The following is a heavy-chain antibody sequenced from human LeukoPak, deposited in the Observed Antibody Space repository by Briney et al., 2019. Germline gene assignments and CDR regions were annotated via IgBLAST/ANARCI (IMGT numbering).Heavy chain of an antibody. CDR3: AKDLVVYDYVWGSYRPYFDY. CDR1: GFTFSSYA. V-gene: IGHV3-23*01. CDR2: ISGSDGST. D-gene: IGHD3-16*02. Sequence: PGGSLRLSCAASGFTFSSYAMSWVRQAPGKGLEWVSAISGSDGSTYYADSVKGRFTISRDNSKNTLYLQMNSLRAEDTAVYYCAKDLVVYDYVWGSYRPYFDYWGQGTLVTVSS. J-gene: IGHJ4*02.